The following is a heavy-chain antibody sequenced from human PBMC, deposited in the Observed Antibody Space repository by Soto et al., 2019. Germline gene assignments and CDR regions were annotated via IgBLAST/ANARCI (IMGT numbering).Heavy chain of an antibody. J-gene: IGHJ4*02. CDR1: GVSSNSYW. Sequence: SEALSLTWIVSGVSSNSYWWSWIRQPAGKGLEWIGRVYSSGTTDYNPSLNSRATLSVETSKNQFSLKLSCVTAADTAVYYCARDIGSYAYGEGYWGQGIQVTVSS. V-gene: IGHV4-4*07. CDR3: ARDIGSYAYGEGY. D-gene: IGHD3-10*01. CDR2: VYSSGTT.